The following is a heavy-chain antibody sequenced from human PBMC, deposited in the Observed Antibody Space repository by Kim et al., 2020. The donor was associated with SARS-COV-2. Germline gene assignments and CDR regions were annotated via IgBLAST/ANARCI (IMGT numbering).Heavy chain of an antibody. J-gene: IGHJ4*02. CDR3: AKAGPSGWYLY. V-gene: IGHV3-30*18. Sequence: GGSLRLSCAASGFTFSSYGMHWVRQAPGKGLEWVAVISYDGSNKYYADSVKGRFTISRDNSKNTLYLQMNSLRAEDTAVYYCAKAGPSGWYLYWGQGTLVTVSS. CDR1: GFTFSSYG. CDR2: ISYDGSNK. D-gene: IGHD6-19*01.